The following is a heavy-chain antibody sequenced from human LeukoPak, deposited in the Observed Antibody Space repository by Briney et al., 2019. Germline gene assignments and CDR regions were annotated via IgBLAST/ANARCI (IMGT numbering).Heavy chain of an antibody. CDR1: GASISSSSYY. J-gene: IGHJ6*02. Sequence: SETLSLTCTVSGASISSSSYYWGWIRQPPGEGLEWIGSIYYGGSTYYNPSLKSRVSISVDTSKNQFSLKVSSVTAADTAVYYCARDAGHQLSRRNYYAMDVWGQGTAVTVSS. D-gene: IGHD2-2*01. CDR2: IYYGGST. CDR3: ARDAGHQLSRRNYYAMDV. V-gene: IGHV4-39*07.